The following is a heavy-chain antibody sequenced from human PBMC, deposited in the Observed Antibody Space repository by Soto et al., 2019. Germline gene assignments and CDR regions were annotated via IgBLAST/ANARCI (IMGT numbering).Heavy chain of an antibody. J-gene: IGHJ6*03. D-gene: IGHD2-2*01. Sequence: SETLSLTCAVYGGSFSGYYWSWIRQPPGKGLEWIGEINHSGSTNYNPSLKSRVTISVDTSKNQFSLKLSSVTAADTAVYYCARGTKRPAAMKVTAVSPPKYYMDVWGKGTTVTVSS. V-gene: IGHV4-34*01. CDR1: GGSFSGYY. CDR3: ARGTKRPAAMKVTAVSPPKYYMDV. CDR2: INHSGST.